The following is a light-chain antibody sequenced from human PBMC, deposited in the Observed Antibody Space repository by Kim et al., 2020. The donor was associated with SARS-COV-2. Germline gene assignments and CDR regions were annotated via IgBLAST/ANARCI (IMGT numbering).Light chain of an antibody. CDR3: QKYNSAPWT. CDR1: QGINTY. Sequence: ASVGDRVTITCRASQGINTYLAWYQQKPGKVPKLLIYGASALYSGVPSRFSGSGSGTDFTLTISSLQPEDVATYYCQKYNSAPWTFGQGTKVDIK. V-gene: IGKV1-27*01. J-gene: IGKJ1*01. CDR2: GAS.